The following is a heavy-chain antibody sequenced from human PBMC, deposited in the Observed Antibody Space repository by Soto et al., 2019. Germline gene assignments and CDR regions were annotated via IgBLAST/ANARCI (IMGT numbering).Heavy chain of an antibody. CDR3: AIGYYSRGDY. Sequence: QLQLQESGPGLVKPSETLSLTCTVSGGSISSSSYYWVWIRQPPGKGLEWIGSFYYSGSTYYNPSLKSRVAISVDTSKNQFSLKLSSVTAADTAVYYCAIGYYSRGDYWGQGTLVTVSS. J-gene: IGHJ4*02. CDR1: GGSISSSSYY. CDR2: FYYSGST. V-gene: IGHV4-39*01. D-gene: IGHD2-2*01.